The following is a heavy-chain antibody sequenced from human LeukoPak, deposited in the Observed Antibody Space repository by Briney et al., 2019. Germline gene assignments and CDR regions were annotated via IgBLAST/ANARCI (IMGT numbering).Heavy chain of an antibody. CDR3: ARHVPGYSYGYGSIDY. J-gene: IGHJ4*02. V-gene: IGHV3-7*03. CDR1: GFTFSSYW. Sequence: GGSLRLSCAASGFTFSSYWMTWVRQAPGKGLEWVANIKRDGSEKHYVDSVKGRFTISRDNAKNSMFLQMNSLRAEDTAVYYCARHVPGYSYGYGSIDYWGQGTLVTVSS. D-gene: IGHD5-18*01. CDR2: IKRDGSEK.